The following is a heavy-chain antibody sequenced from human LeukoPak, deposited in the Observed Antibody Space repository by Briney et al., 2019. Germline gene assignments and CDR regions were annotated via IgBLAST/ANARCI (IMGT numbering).Heavy chain of an antibody. D-gene: IGHD2-2*02. J-gene: IGHJ3*02. CDR1: GYTFTSYD. CDR2: FDPEDGET. CDR3: ATTDIVVVPAAIQDAFDI. Sequence: ASVKVSCKASGYTFTSYDINWVRQAPGQGLEWMGGFDPEDGETIYAQKFQGRVTMTEDTSTDTAYMELSSLRSEDTAVYYCATTDIVVVPAAIQDAFDIWGQGTMVTVSS. V-gene: IGHV1-24*01.